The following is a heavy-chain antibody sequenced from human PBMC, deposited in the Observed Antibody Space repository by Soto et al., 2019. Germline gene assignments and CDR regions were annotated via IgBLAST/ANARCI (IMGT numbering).Heavy chain of an antibody. D-gene: IGHD3-22*01. CDR2: IKSKTDGGTT. V-gene: IGHV3-15*07. Sequence: PGGSLRLSCAASGFTFSNAWMNWVRQAPGKGLEWVGRIKSKTDGGTTDYAAPVKGRFTISRDDSKNTLYLQMNSLKTEDTAVYYCTTDDYYDSSGYPDYWGQGTLVTVSS. J-gene: IGHJ4*02. CDR3: TTDDYYDSSGYPDY. CDR1: GFTFSNAW.